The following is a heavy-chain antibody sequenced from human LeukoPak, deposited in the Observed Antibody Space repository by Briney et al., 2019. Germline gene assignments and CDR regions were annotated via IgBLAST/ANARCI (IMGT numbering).Heavy chain of an antibody. V-gene: IGHV1-18*01. CDR3: ARLNCRMTTCQDYNFDY. CDR1: GYTFTSYG. D-gene: IGHD2-2*01. Sequence: GASVKVSCKASGYTFTSYGINWVRQAPGQGLEWMGWISAYSGNTNYAQKFQGRVTMTTDTSTGTAYMELRSLRSDDTAVYYCARLNCRMTTCQDYNFDYWGQGTLVTVSS. J-gene: IGHJ4*02. CDR2: ISAYSGNT.